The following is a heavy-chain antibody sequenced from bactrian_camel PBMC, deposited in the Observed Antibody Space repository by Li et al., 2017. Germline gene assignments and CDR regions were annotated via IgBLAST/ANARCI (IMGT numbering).Heavy chain of an antibody. CDR2: AGGGSP. CDR3: AAESPSLAGWKPTSLLNQFAYNY. CDR1: GYTIKDAC. V-gene: IGHV3S53*01. J-gene: IGHJ4*01. D-gene: IGHD5*01. Sequence: HVQLVESGGGSVQTGGSLRLSCVVSGYTIKDACVGWFRQRPGSQREGVAAAGGGSPTYADSVKGRFSISKDDAKNTLYLQMNNLKPDDTAMYYCAAESPSLAGWKPTSLLNQFAYNYWGQGTQVTFS.